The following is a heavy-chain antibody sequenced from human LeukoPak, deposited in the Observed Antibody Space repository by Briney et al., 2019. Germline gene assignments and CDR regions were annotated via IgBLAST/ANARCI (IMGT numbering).Heavy chain of an antibody. CDR1: GFTVSSNS. Sequence: GGSLRLSCAASGFTVSSNSMSWVRQTPGEGLEWVSVIYYGGSTFYADSVQGRVSMSRDNSKNILYLQINNLRAEDSAVYYCARVAKDCGGDCFSDYWGQGTLVTVSS. V-gene: IGHV3-66*01. CDR2: IYYGGST. D-gene: IGHD2-21*02. J-gene: IGHJ4*02. CDR3: ARVAKDCGGDCFSDY.